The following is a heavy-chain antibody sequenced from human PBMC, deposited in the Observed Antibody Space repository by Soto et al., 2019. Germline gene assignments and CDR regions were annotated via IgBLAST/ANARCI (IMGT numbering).Heavy chain of an antibody. CDR3: ARDSYGDYDYYYYGMDV. CDR1: GGSISSSNW. J-gene: IGHJ6*02. V-gene: IGHV4-4*02. CDR2: IYHSGST. Sequence: QVQLQESGPGLVKPSGTLSLTCAVSGGSISSSNWWSWVRQPPGKGLEWIGEIYHSGSTNYNPSLKSRVTISVDKSKNQFSLKLSSVTAADTAVYYCARDSYGDYDYYYYGMDVWGQGTTVTVSS. D-gene: IGHD4-17*01.